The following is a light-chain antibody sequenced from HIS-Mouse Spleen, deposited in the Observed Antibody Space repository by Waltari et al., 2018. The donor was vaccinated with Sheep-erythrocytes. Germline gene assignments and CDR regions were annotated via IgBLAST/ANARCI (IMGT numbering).Light chain of an antibody. V-gene: IGLV2-11*01. CDR2: DVS. Sequence: QSALTQPRSVSGSPGQSVTISCTGTSSDVGGYNYVSWYQQHPGKAPKLMIYDVSKRPSGVPGRFPGSKSGNTASLTISGLQAEDEADYCGCSYAGSYNHVFATGTKVTVL. J-gene: IGLJ1*01. CDR1: SSDVGGYNY. CDR3: CSYAGSYNHV.